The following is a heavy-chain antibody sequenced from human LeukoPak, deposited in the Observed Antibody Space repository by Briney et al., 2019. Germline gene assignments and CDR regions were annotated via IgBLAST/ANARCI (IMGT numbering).Heavy chain of an antibody. J-gene: IGHJ4*02. Sequence: SETLSLTCAVYGGSFSGYYWSWIRQPPGKGLEWIGEINHSGSTNYNPSLKSRVTISVDTSKNQFSLKLSSVTAADTAVYYCARSFYDYVWGSYRSQYYFDYWGQGTLVTVSS. CDR1: GGSFSGYY. CDR3: ARSFYDYVWGSYRSQYYFDY. CDR2: INHSGST. V-gene: IGHV4-34*01. D-gene: IGHD3-16*02.